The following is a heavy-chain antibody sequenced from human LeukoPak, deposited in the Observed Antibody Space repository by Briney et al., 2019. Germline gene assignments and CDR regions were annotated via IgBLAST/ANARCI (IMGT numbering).Heavy chain of an antibody. CDR2: ISSSSNSI. V-gene: IGHV3-48*01. CDR1: GFTFSSYS. Sequence: GGSLRLSCAASGFTFSSYSMNWVRQAPGKGLEWVSYISSSSNSIYYADSVKGRFTISRDNAKNSLYLQMNSLRAEDTAVYYCARWDPTLDAFDIWGQGTMVTVSS. D-gene: IGHD1-26*01. CDR3: ARWDPTLDAFDI. J-gene: IGHJ3*02.